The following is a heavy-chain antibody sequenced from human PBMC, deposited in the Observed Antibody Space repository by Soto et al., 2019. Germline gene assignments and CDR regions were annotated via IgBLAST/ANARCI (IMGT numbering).Heavy chain of an antibody. J-gene: IGHJ4*02. D-gene: IGHD3-22*01. Sequence: ASVKVSWKASGYSFSFYGINWVRQAPGQGLEWMGWINPSDGNRNFAQKFEDRVSITTATSTNTVFLELRSLKSDDTSIYYCSRDRLRGYDRSGIYSWGQGTMVTVSS. CDR2: INPSDGNR. CDR3: SRDRLRGYDRSGIYS. CDR1: GYSFSFYG. V-gene: IGHV1-18*01.